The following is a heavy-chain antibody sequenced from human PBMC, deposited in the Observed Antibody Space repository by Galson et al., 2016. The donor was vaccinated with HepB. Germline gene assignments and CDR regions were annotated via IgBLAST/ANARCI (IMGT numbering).Heavy chain of an antibody. CDR3: ARDRWPDVGEDNFWSFDL. CDR2: ISASNGNT. Sequence: SVKVSCKASSYTFSSYGINWVRQAPGQGLEWMGWISASNGNTKYEQKFQGRVTMTTDTSTSTAYMDLRSLRSDDTAVYYCARDRWPDVGEDNFWSFDLWGRGTLVTVSS. V-gene: IGHV1-18*01. CDR1: SYTFSSYG. J-gene: IGHJ2*01. D-gene: IGHD3-16*01.